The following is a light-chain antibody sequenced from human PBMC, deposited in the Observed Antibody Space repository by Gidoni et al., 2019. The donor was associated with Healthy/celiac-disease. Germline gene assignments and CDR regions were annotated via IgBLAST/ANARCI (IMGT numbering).Light chain of an antibody. V-gene: IGKV3-15*01. CDR2: GAS. J-gene: IGKJ4*01. CDR3: QQYNNWPLT. CDR1: QSVSSN. Sequence: SQSVSSNLAWYQQKPGQAPRLLIYGASTRATGIPARFSGSGSGTEFTLTISSLQSEDFAVYYCQQYNNWPLTFXGXTKVEIK.